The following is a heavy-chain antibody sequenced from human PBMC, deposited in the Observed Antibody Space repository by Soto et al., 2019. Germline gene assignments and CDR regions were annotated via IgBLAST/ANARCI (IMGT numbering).Heavy chain of an antibody. Sequence: GASVKVSCKASGGTFSSYAISWVRQAPGQGLEWMGGIIPIFGTANYAQKFQGRVTITADESTSTAYMELSSLRSEDTAVYYCARVKAGGGYDLDYWGQGTLVTVSS. CDR2: IIPIFGTA. D-gene: IGHD5-12*01. CDR3: ARVKAGGGYDLDY. J-gene: IGHJ4*02. CDR1: GGTFSSYA. V-gene: IGHV1-69*13.